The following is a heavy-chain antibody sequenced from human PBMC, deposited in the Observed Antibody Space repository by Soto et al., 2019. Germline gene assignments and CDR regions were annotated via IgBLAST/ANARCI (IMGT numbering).Heavy chain of an antibody. CDR2: IYYSGST. CDR1: GGSISSYY. Sequence: SETLSLTCTVSGGSISSYYWSWIRQPPGKGLEWIGYIYYSGSTYYNPSLKSRVTISVDTSKNQFSLKLSSVTAADTAVYYCARGIAAAVDYWGQGTLVTVSS. J-gene: IGHJ4*02. CDR3: ARGIAAAVDY. D-gene: IGHD6-13*01. V-gene: IGHV4-59*08.